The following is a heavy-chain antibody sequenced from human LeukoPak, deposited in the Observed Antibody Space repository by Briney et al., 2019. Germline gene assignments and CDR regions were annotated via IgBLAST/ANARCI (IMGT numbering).Heavy chain of an antibody. V-gene: IGHV3-21*01. CDR3: ARVGYGDYAFDY. J-gene: IGHJ4*02. CDR2: ISSSSSYI. CDR1: GFTFSSYS. Sequence: PGGSLRLSCAASGFTFSSYSMNWVRQAPGKGLEWVSSISSSSSYIYYADSLKGRFTISRDNAKNSLYLKMNRLRAEDTAVYYCARVGYGDYAFDYWGQGTLVTVSS. D-gene: IGHD4-17*01.